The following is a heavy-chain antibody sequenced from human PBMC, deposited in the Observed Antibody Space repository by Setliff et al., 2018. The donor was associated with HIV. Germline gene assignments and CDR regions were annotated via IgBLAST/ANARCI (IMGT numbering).Heavy chain of an antibody. CDR1: GGSFSGYY. D-gene: IGHD3-22*01. J-gene: IGHJ3*02. CDR2: IYYSGST. V-gene: IGHV4-39*01. CDR3: ARSGFYYDTTDYYRHTGASAVDAFDI. Sequence: TSETLSLTCAVYGGSFSGYYWGWIRQPPGKGLEWIGSIYYSGSTYYNPSLKSRVIISVDSSRNQFSLRLSSVTAADTAVYYCARSGFYYDTTDYYRHTGASAVDAFDIWGQGTMVTVSS.